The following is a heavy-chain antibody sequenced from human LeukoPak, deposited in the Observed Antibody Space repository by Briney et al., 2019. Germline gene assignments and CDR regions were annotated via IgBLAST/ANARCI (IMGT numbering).Heavy chain of an antibody. CDR2: ISSSSSYI. Sequence: GSLRLSCAASGFTFSSYSMNWVRQAPGKGLEWVSSISSSSSYIYYADSVKGRFTISRDNAKNSLYLQMNSLRAEDTAVYYCARQMIWQWLLPRPNDAFDIWGQGTMVTVSS. V-gene: IGHV3-21*01. CDR1: GFTFSSYS. J-gene: IGHJ3*02. CDR3: ARQMIWQWLLPRPNDAFDI. D-gene: IGHD6-19*01.